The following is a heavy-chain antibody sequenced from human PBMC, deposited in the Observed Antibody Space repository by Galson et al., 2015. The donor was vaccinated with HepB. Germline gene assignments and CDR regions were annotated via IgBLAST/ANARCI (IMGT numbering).Heavy chain of an antibody. CDR2: INPSGGST. CDR3: ARGVLLWDGPDY. CDR1: GYTFTGYY. J-gene: IGHJ4*02. D-gene: IGHD3-10*01. Sequence: SVKVSCKASGYTFTGYYMHWVRQAPGQGLEWMGIINPSGGSTDYAQKFRGRLTMTRDTSTSTVFMELSSLRSEDTAVYHCARGVLLWDGPDYWGQGTLVTVSS. V-gene: IGHV1-46*01.